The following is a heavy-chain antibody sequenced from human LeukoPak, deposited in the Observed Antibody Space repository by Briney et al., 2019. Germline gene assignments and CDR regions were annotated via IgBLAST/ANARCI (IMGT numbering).Heavy chain of an antibody. V-gene: IGHV4-4*07. D-gene: IGHD6-25*01. Sequence: SETLSLTCTVSGGSISSYYWSWIRQPAGKGLEWIGRIYTSGSTNYNPSLKSRVTMSVDTSKNQFSLKLSSVTAADTAVYYCARHRGYSSEHYYYYMDVWGKGTTVTVSS. J-gene: IGHJ6*03. CDR2: IYTSGST. CDR3: ARHRGYSSEHYYYYMDV. CDR1: GGSISSYY.